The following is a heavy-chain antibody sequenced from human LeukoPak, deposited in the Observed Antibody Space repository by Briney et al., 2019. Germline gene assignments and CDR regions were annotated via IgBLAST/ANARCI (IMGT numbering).Heavy chain of an antibody. CDR3: ARGGIVGATKFDY. CDR1: GGTFSSYA. CDR2: IIPILGIA. J-gene: IGHJ4*02. V-gene: IGHV1-69*04. D-gene: IGHD1-26*01. Sequence: VASVKVSCKASGGTFSSYAISWVRQAPGQGLEWMGRIIPILGIANYAQKFQGRVTITADKSTSTAYMELSSLRSEDTAVYYCARGGIVGATKFDYWGQGTLVTVSS.